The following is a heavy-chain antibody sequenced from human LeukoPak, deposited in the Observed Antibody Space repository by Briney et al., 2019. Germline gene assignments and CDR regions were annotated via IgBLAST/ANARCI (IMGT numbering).Heavy chain of an antibody. Sequence: GGSLRLSCAASGFTFSSYGMHWVRQAPGKGLEWVAFIPYDGSNKYYADSVKGRFTISRDNSKNTLYLQMNSLRAEDTAVYYCAKGSGSLGYWGQGTLVTVSS. CDR1: GFTFSSYG. CDR2: IPYDGSNK. J-gene: IGHJ4*02. V-gene: IGHV3-30*02. CDR3: AKGSGSLGY. D-gene: IGHD1-26*01.